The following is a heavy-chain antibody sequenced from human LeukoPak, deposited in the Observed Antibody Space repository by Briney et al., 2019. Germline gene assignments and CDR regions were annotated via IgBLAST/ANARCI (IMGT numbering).Heavy chain of an antibody. D-gene: IGHD6-19*01. CDR2: IKSKTDGGTT. V-gene: IGHV3-15*01. CDR1: GFTFSNAW. CDR3: TTDRAVAGSGY. Sequence: PGGSLRLSCAASGFTFSNAWRSWVRQAPGKGLEWVGRIKSKTDGGTTDYAAPVKGRFTISRDDSKNTLYLQMNSLKTEDTAVYYCTTDRAVAGSGYWGQGTLVTVSS. J-gene: IGHJ4*02.